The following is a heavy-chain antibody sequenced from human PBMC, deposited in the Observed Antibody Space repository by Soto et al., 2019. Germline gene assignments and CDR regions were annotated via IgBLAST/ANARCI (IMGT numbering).Heavy chain of an antibody. CDR1: EFTFSYYG. D-gene: IGHD2-21*02. V-gene: IGHV3-30*18. CDR3: VKDHIYGDSLLHFDY. CDR2: ISYNRTNK. Sequence: GGSLRLSCAASEFTFSYYGMHWVRQAPGKGLEWVALISYNRTNKYCVDSVKGRFTISRDNSKNTLFLQMDSLRAEDTAIYYCVKDHIYGDSLLHFDYWGQGTLVTVSS. J-gene: IGHJ4*02.